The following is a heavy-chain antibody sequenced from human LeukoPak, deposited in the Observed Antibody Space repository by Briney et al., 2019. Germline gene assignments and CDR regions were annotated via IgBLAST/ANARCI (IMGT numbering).Heavy chain of an antibody. CDR1: GYTFSTYG. D-gene: IGHD6-19*01. V-gene: IGHV1-18*01. J-gene: IGHJ4*02. Sequence: ASVKVSCKASGYTFSTYGISWVRQAPGQGLEWMGWISAYNGHTNYAQKFQGRVTMTTDTSTSTAYMELTSLTSDDTAVYYCARDKDLGAVAGTFDYWGQGTLVTVSS. CDR3: ARDKDLGAVAGTFDY. CDR2: ISAYNGHT.